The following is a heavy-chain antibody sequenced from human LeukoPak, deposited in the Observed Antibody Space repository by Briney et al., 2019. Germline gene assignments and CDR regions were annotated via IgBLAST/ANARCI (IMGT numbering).Heavy chain of an antibody. CDR1: GYSISSGYY. J-gene: IGHJ4*02. V-gene: IGHV4-38-2*02. CDR2: IYHSGST. Sequence: PSETLSLTCTVSGYSISSGYYWGWIRQPPGKGLEWIGSIYHSGSTYYNPSLKSRVTISVDTSKNQFSLKLSSVTAADTAVYYCSGIIVGATSDDYWGQGTLVTVSS. CDR3: SGIIVGATSDDY. D-gene: IGHD1-26*01.